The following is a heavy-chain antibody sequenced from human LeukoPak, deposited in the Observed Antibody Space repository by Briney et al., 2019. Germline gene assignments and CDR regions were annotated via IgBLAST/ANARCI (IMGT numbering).Heavy chain of an antibody. V-gene: IGHV1-18*01. D-gene: IGHD1-26*01. CDR1: GYTFTSYG. CDR2: ISAYNGNT. CDR3: ARGRSYFPLKVGAEPSTFAMGY. Sequence: ASVKVSCKASGYTFTSYGISWVRQAPGQGLEWMGWISAYNGNTNYAQKLQGRVTMTTDTSTSTAYMELRSLGSDDTAVYYCARGRSYFPLKVGAEPSTFAMGYWGQGTLVTVSS. J-gene: IGHJ4*02.